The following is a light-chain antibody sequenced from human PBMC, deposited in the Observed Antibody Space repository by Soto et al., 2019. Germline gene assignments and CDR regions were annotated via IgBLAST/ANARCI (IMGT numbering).Light chain of an antibody. CDR2: WAS. CDR3: QQYFNSPIT. V-gene: IGKV4-1*01. J-gene: IGKJ5*01. Sequence: DIVMTQSPDSLTVSLGERATINCKSSQSVFFNSNKKNFLGWYQQKPGQPPKLLIYWASIRQSGVPDRFSGSGXGXXXXXXXXXLXPXDVAVYYCQQYFNSPITFGQGTRLEIK. CDR1: QSVFFNSNKKNF.